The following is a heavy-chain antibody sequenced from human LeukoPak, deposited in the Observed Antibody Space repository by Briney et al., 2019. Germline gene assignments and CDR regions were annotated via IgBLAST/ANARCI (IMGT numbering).Heavy chain of an antibody. V-gene: IGHV3-48*03. J-gene: IGHJ4*02. D-gene: IGHD3-9*01. CDR2: ISSSGSTI. Sequence: PGGSLRLSCAASGFTFSSYEMNWVRQAPGKGLEWVSYISSSGSTIYCADSVKGRFIISRDNAKNSLYLQMNSLRAEDTAVYYCAAPGGYDILTGYDYWGQGTLVTVSS. CDR3: AAPGGYDILTGYDY. CDR1: GFTFSSYE.